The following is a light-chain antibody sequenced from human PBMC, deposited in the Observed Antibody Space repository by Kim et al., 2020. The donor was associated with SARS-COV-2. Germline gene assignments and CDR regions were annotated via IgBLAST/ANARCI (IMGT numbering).Light chain of an antibody. Sequence: SPGESATLPCRASQSVSSSYLAWYQQKPGQAPRRLIYGASSRATGIPDRFSGSGSGTDFTLTISRLEPEDFAVYYCQQYGSSPPYTFGQGTKLEI. J-gene: IGKJ2*01. V-gene: IGKV3-20*01. CDR3: QQYGSSPPYT. CDR1: QSVSSSY. CDR2: GAS.